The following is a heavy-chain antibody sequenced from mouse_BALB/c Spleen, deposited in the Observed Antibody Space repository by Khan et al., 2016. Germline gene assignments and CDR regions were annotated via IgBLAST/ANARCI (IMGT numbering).Heavy chain of an antibody. CDR1: GYAFSIYW. J-gene: IGHJ2*01. D-gene: IGHD2-10*02. CDR2: IYPGDGDT. CDR3: ARSGYVNDY. V-gene: IGHV1-80*01. Sequence: QVQLQQSGAELVRPGSSVKISCKASGYAFSIYWMNWVKQRPGQGLEWIGQIYPGDGDTDYNGKFKDKATLTADKSSSTAYMQLSSLPSEDSAVYYCARSGYVNDYWGQGTTLTVSS.